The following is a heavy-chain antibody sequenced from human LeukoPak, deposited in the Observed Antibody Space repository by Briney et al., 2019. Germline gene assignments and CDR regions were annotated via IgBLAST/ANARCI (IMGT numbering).Heavy chain of an antibody. D-gene: IGHD3-16*02. CDR3: ARGVSYDYVWGSYRAGAFDI. CDR2: ISSSSSYI. CDR1: GFTLSSYS. V-gene: IGHV3-21*01. Sequence: PGGSLRLSCAASGFTLSSYSMNWVRQAPGKGLEWVSSISSSSSYIYYADSVKGRFTISRDNSKNTLYLQMNSLRAEDTAVYYCARGVSYDYVWGSYRAGAFDIWGQGTMVTVSS. J-gene: IGHJ3*02.